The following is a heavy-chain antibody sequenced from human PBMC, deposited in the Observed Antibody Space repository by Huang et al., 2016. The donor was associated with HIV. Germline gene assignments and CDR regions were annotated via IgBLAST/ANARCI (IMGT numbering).Heavy chain of an antibody. CDR3: ASQHRGAAATWF. Sequence: QLQLQESGPGQVKPSETLSLTCPVSGDFISSTNYYWGWIRQSPGKGLEWVGSVYQSGSTNYKPSLKSRVTLSVDTSRNQFSLRLNSVTAADTAVYYCASQHRGAAATWFWGRGTQVAVSS. CDR2: VYQSGST. V-gene: IGHV4-39*01. CDR1: GDFISSTNYY. J-gene: IGHJ4*02. D-gene: IGHD6-25*01.